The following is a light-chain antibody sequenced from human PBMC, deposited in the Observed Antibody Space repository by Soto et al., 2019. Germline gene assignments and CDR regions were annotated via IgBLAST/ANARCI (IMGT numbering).Light chain of an antibody. CDR1: QSVGTY. J-gene: IGKJ4*01. CDR2: DAS. Sequence: EIVLTQSPAILSLSPGERATLSCRASQSVGTYLDWYQQKLGQAPMLLIYDASNRATEIPARFSGSGSGTDFTLTISSLEPEEFAVYYCQQRVNWLTFGGGTKVEL. V-gene: IGKV3-11*01. CDR3: QQRVNWLT.